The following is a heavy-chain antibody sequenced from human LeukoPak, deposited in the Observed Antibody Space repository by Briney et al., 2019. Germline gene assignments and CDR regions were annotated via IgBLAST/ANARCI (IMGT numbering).Heavy chain of an antibody. CDR1: DGSFSGYY. CDR2: INHSGST. D-gene: IGHD2-2*01. Sequence: PSETLSLTCAVYDGSFSGYYWSWIRQPPGKGLEWIGEINHSGSTNYNPSLKSRVTISVDTSMNQFSLKLSSVTAADTAVYYCARGRGEYQLLPEGDYWGQGTLVTVSS. J-gene: IGHJ4*02. V-gene: IGHV4-34*01. CDR3: ARGRGEYQLLPEGDY.